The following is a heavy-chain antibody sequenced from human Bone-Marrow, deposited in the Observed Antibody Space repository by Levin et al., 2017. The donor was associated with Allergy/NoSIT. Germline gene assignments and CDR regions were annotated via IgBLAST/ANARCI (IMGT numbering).Heavy chain of an antibody. V-gene: IGHV4-34*01. Sequence: SQTLSLTCAVYGGSFSGYYWSWIRPPPGKGLEWIGEINHSGSTNYNPSLKSRVTISVDTSKNQFSLKLSSVTAADTAVYYCARGWVPAADYYGMDVWGQGTTVTVSS. CDR3: ARGWVPAADYYGMDV. CDR2: INHSGST. D-gene: IGHD2-2*01. CDR1: GGSFSGYY. J-gene: IGHJ6*02.